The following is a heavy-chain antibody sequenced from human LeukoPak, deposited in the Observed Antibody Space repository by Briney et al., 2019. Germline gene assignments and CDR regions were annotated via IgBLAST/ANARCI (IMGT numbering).Heavy chain of an antibody. CDR2: VYETGGT. Sequence: SETLSLTCSVSGGSISGYYWSWIRQTPGKGLEWIAYVYETGGTNYNPSLKSRVTISQDTCRNQFSLKLASVTAADTAIYYCARGNSSGWYGGFDYWGQGSLVTVSS. D-gene: IGHD6-19*01. J-gene: IGHJ4*02. CDR1: GGSISGYY. CDR3: ARGNSSGWYGGFDY. V-gene: IGHV4-59*01.